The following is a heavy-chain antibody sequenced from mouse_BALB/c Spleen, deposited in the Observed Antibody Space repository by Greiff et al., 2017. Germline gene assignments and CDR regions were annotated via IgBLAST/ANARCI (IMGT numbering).Heavy chain of an antibody. V-gene: IGHV3-6*02. CDR2: ISYDGSN. D-gene: IGHD2-10*01. CDR3: ARDRGSYYGNYGTY. CDR1: GYSIPSGYY. J-gene: IGHJ3*01. Sequence: EVHLVESGPGLVKPSQSLSLTCSVTGYSIPSGYYWNWIRQFPGNKLEWMGYISYDGSNNYNPSLKNRISITRDTSKNQFFLKLNSVTTEDTATYYCARDRGSYYGNYGTYWGQGTLVTVSA.